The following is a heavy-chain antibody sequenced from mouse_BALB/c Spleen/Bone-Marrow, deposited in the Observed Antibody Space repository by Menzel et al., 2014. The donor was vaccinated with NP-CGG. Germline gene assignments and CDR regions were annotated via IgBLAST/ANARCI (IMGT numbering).Heavy chain of an antibody. D-gene: IGHD2-14*01. Sequence: QVQLQQSGAELVKPGASVKLSCKASGYTFTSYYMYWVKQRPGQGLEWIGEINPSNGGTNFNEKFKSKATLTVDKSSSTAYMQLSSLTSEDPAVYYCTRREYYRYDRAMDYWGQGTSVTVSS. CDR2: INPSNGGT. CDR1: GYTFTSYY. CDR3: TRREYYRYDRAMDY. J-gene: IGHJ4*01. V-gene: IGHV1S81*02.